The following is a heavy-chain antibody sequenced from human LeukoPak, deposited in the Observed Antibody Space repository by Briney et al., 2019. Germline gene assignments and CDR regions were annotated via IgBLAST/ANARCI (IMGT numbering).Heavy chain of an antibody. CDR1: GFTFSTYG. CDR2: IRNDESNK. CDR3: AKESRNNSGYYRDY. D-gene: IGHD6-19*01. J-gene: IGHJ4*02. V-gene: IGHV3-30*02. Sequence: GGSLRLSCAASGFTFSTYGMHWVRQAPGKGLEWVSFIRNDESNKYCADSVRGRFTISRDNSKNTLYLQMNSLRAEDTAVYYCAKESRNNSGYYRDYWGQGTLVTVSS.